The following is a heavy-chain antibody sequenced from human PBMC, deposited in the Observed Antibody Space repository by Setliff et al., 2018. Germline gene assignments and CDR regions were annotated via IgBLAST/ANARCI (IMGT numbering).Heavy chain of an antibody. CDR3: AAPGGGSYRF. CDR2: IDYTGNT. J-gene: IGHJ4*02. D-gene: IGHD1-26*01. V-gene: IGHV4-39*01. Sequence: SETLSLTCTASGGSISTDHYYWGWIRQPPGKGLEWIGSIDYTGNTWHNPSLKSRVTISVDTSKNQFSLNLSSVTATDTAVYYWAAPGGGSYRFWGQGTLVTVSS. CDR1: GGSISTDHYY.